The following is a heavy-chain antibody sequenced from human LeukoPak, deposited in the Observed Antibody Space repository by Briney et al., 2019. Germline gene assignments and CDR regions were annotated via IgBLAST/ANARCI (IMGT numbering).Heavy chain of an antibody. Sequence: PGSTLRLPCAASVFTFSRQGLLWVRQAPGKGLEWVAVISYHGSNKYYADSVKGRFTISRDNSKNTLYLQMNSMRAEDTAVYYCAKDGCSGGSGYIFDYWGQGTLVTVSS. J-gene: IGHJ4*02. CDR2: ISYHGSNK. CDR1: VFTFSRQG. D-gene: IGHD2-15*01. CDR3: AKDGCSGGSGYIFDY. V-gene: IGHV3-30*18.